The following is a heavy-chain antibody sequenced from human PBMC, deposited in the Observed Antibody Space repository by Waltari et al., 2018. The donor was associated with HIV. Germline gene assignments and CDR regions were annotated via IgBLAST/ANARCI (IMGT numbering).Heavy chain of an antibody. CDR3: AKFTSCRGNTCSYGMQV. Sequence: EEQLVESGGGLVKPGGSLRLSCAVSGFTFSSYYMNWVRQAPGKGLEWVSYISRSVDDIYYADSVNGRFTISRDNSNNSLFLQMSSLRAEDTAVYYCAKFTSCRGNTCSYGMQVWGQGTTVIVS. CDR2: ISRSVDDI. J-gene: IGHJ6*02. V-gene: IGHV3-21*06. CDR1: GFTFSSYY. D-gene: IGHD2-2*01.